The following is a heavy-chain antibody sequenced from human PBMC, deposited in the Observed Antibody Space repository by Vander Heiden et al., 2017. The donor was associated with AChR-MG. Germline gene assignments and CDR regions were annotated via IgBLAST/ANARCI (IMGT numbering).Heavy chain of an antibody. CDR3: TRDWRDYDFWSGYSD. Sequence: EVQLVESGGGLVKPGRSLRLSCTASGFTCGAYAMSWFRQAPGKGLEWVGFIRSKAYGGTTEYAASVKGRFTISRDDSKSIAYLQMNSLKTEDTAVYYCTRDWRDYDFWSGYSDWGQGTLVTVSS. CDR1: GFTCGAYA. V-gene: IGHV3-49*05. D-gene: IGHD3-3*01. CDR2: IRSKAYGGTT. J-gene: IGHJ4*02.